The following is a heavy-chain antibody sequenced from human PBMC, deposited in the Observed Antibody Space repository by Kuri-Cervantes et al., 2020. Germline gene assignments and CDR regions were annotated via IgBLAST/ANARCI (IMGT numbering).Heavy chain of an antibody. CDR2: IYSGGST. V-gene: IGHV3-53*05. J-gene: IGHJ4*02. D-gene: IGHD2-8*01. Sequence: GESLKISCAASGFTVSSNYMSWVRQAPGKGLEWVSVIYSGGSTYYADSVKGRFTISRDNSKNTLYLQMNSLRAEDTAVYYCAAPGGIVLMVYAVGISTMVRGVASPFDYWGQGTLVTVSS. CDR3: AAPGGIVLMVYAVGISTMVRGVASPFDY. CDR1: GFTVSSNY.